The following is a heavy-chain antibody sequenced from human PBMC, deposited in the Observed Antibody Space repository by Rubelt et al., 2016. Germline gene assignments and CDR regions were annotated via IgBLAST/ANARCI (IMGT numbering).Heavy chain of an antibody. J-gene: IGHJ6*02. CDR3: AADRGYGPSMDV. CDR1: GFTFTSSA. CDR2: IVVGSGNT. D-gene: IGHD5-12*01. V-gene: IGHV1-58*01. Sequence: QMQLVQSGPEVKKPGTSVKVSCKASGFTFTSSAVQWVRQARGQRLEWIGWIVVGSGNTNYAQKFQERVTITRDMSTSTAYMGLSSLGSEDTAVYYGAADRGYGPSMDVWGQGTTVTVSS.